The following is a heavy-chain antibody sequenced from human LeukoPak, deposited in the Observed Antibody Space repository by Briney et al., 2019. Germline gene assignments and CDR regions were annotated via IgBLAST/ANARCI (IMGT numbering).Heavy chain of an antibody. J-gene: IGHJ4*02. CDR1: GFTFSTYW. CDR2: INTDGSTT. CDR3: AKESGYDVDLEY. Sequence: GGSLRLSCAGSGFTFSTYWMHWVRQAPGGGLVWVSGINTDGSTTIYADSVKGRFTISRDNAKNTVYLQMSSLRAEDTAVYYCAKESGYDVDLEYWGQGALVTVSS. D-gene: IGHD5-12*01. V-gene: IGHV3-74*01.